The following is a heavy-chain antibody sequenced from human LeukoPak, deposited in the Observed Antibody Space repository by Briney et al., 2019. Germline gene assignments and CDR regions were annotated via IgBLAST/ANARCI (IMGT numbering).Heavy chain of an antibody. J-gene: IGHJ4*02. CDR2: IKSKTDGGTT. CDR1: GFTFSNAW. D-gene: IGHD5-12*01. CDR3: AKDLDIVATSPVFDY. Sequence: PGGSLRLSCAASGFTFSNAWMSWVRQAPGKGLEWVGRIKSKTDGGTTDYAAPVKGRFTISRDDSKNTLYLQMNSLRAEDTAVYYCAKDLDIVATSPVFDYWGQGTLVTVSS. V-gene: IGHV3-15*01.